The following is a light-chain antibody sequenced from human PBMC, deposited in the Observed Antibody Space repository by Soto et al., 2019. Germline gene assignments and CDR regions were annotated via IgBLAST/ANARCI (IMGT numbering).Light chain of an antibody. J-gene: IGLJ1*01. V-gene: IGLV1-51*01. CDR2: DNN. CDR1: SSNIVNNY. CDR3: GTWDSSLSAWV. Sequence: QSVLTHPPAVSGAPVQKVTIACSGSSSNIVNNYVSWYQQLQGTAPKLLIYDNNKRPSGIPDRFSGSKSGTSATLGITGLQTGDEADYYCGTWDSSLSAWVFGTGTKVTVL.